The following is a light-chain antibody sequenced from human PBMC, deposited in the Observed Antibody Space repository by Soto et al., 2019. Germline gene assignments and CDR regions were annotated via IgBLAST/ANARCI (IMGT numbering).Light chain of an antibody. CDR1: QSVSSN. V-gene: IGKV3-15*01. CDR2: GAS. CDR3: QQHNNWPRT. Sequence: EIVMTQSPATLXVSPXEXXTLSCRASQSVSSNLAWYQQKPGQAPRLLIYGASTRATAIPARFSGSGSGTEFTLTIGSLQSDDFAVYYCQQHNNWPRTFGQGTKVEMK. J-gene: IGKJ1*01.